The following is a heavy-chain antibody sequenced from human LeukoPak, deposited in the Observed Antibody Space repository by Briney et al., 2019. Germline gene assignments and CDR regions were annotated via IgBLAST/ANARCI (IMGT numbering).Heavy chain of an antibody. J-gene: IGHJ6*03. CDR1: GGSFSGYY. V-gene: IGHV4-34*01. D-gene: IGHD4-17*01. CDR2: INHSGST. CDR3: ARDGLLFTVTRYYYYYYMDV. Sequence: SETLSLTCAVYGGSFSGYYWSWIRQPPGKGLEWIGEINHSGSTNYNPSLKSRVTISVDTSKNQFSLKLSSVTAADTAVYYCARDGLLFTVTRYYYYYYMDVWGKGTMVTVSS.